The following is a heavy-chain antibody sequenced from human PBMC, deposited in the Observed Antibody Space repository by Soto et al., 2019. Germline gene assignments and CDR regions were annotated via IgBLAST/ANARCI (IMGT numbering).Heavy chain of an antibody. CDR1: GGSISSYY. CDR2: IYYSGST. D-gene: IGHD6-6*01. J-gene: IGHJ6*03. Sequence: PSETLSLTCTVSGGSISSYYWSWIRQPPGKGLEWIGYIYYSGSTNYNPSLKSRVTISVDTSKNQFSLKLSSVTAADTAVYYCARHACVAARPGYYYMDVWGKGTTVTVSS. V-gene: IGHV4-59*08. CDR3: ARHACVAARPGYYYMDV.